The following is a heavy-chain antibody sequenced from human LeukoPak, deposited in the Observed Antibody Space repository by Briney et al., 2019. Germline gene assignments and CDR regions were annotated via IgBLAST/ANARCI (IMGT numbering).Heavy chain of an antibody. V-gene: IGHV3-9*01. CDR3: AKGDGSSWYDYFDY. D-gene: IGHD6-13*01. Sequence: GRSLRLSCAASGFTFDDYAMHWVRQAPGKGLEWVSGISWNSGSIGYADSVKGRFTISGDNAKNSLYLQMNSLRAEDTALYYCAKGDGSSWYDYFDYWGQGTLVTVSS. CDR1: GFTFDDYA. CDR2: ISWNSGSI. J-gene: IGHJ4*02.